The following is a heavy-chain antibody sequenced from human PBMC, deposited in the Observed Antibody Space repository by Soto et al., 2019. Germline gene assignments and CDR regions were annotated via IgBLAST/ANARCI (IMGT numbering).Heavy chain of an antibody. D-gene: IGHD2-2*02. J-gene: IGHJ4*02. V-gene: IGHV3-23*01. CDR1: GFTFSSYA. Sequence: GGSLRLSCAASGFTFSSYAMSWVRQAPGKGLEWVSAISGSGGSTYYADSVKGRFTISRDNSKNTLYLQMNSLRAEDTAVYYCAKIPGQDCSSTSCYKGYFDYWGQGPLVTVSS. CDR2: ISGSGGST. CDR3: AKIPGQDCSSTSCYKGYFDY.